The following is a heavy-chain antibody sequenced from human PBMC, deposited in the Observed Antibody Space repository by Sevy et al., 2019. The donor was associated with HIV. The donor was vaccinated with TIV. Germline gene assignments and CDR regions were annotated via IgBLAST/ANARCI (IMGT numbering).Heavy chain of an antibody. CDR1: VFIFTDYW. CDR2: IKQDQSEK. V-gene: IGHV3-7*01. Sequence: GGSLRLSCETSVFIFTDYWMSWVRQIPGKGLEWVATIKQDQSEKYYVDSVKGRFAISRDSAKKSVSLQMNGLRAEDTALYFCAREVGGFNWRPYYFDSWGQGTLVTVSS. D-gene: IGHD3-3*01. CDR3: AREVGGFNWRPYYFDS. J-gene: IGHJ4*02.